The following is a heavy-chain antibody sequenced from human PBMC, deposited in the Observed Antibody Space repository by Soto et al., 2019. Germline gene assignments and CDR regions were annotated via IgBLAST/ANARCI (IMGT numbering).Heavy chain of an antibody. CDR2: FYYSGST. Sequence: QLQLQGSGPGLVKPSETLSLTCTVSGGSISSSSYYWGWIRQPPGKGLEWIGSFYYSGSTYYNPSLKSRVTESVDLSRNQFSLKLPSVTAAVAAVHYCVGGWLLRAFDIWGQLTMVTVSS. J-gene: IGHJ3*02. CDR3: VGGWLLRAFDI. V-gene: IGHV4-39*01. CDR1: GGSISSSSYY. D-gene: IGHD2-15*01.